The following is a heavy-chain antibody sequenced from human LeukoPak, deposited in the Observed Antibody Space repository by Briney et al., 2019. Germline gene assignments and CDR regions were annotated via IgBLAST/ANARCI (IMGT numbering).Heavy chain of an antibody. CDR3: ARQPTVTTDYHFDY. CDR1: GGSISSSSYY. CDR2: IYYSGST. D-gene: IGHD4-17*01. J-gene: IGHJ4*02. V-gene: IGHV4-39*01. Sequence: ETLSLTCTVSGGSISSSSYYWGWIRQPPGKGLEWIGSIYYSGSTYYNPSLKSRVTISVDTSKNQFSLKLSSVTAADTAVYYCARQPTVTTDYHFDYWGQGTLVTVSS.